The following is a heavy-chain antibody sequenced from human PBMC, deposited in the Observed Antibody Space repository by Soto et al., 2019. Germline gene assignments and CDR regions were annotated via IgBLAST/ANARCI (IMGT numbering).Heavy chain of an antibody. CDR2: IHHSGST. J-gene: IGHJ6*02. D-gene: IGHD3-10*01. Sequence: PSDTLSLTCSVSGGSITSHYCSWFRQPPGKGLEWIGYIHHSGSTSYNPSLNSRVTMSVDTSKSQFSLKVSSVTAADTALYYCARQGFGQLHGLVDVWGPGTTVT. CDR3: ARQGFGQLHGLVDV. CDR1: GGSITSHY. V-gene: IGHV4-59*08.